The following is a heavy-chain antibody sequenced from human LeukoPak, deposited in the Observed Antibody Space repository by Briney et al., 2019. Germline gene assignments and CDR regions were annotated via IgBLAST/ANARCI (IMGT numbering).Heavy chain of an antibody. CDR1: GFTVSSNY. V-gene: IGHV3-53*01. Sequence: GGSLRLSCAASGFTVSSNYMSWVRQAPGKGLEWVSVIYSGGSTYYADSVKGRFTISRDNSKNTLYLQMNSLRAEDTAVYYCALRNYDSSGYWTYYFDYWGQGTLVTVSS. D-gene: IGHD3-22*01. CDR2: IYSGGST. J-gene: IGHJ4*02. CDR3: ALRNYDSSGYWTYYFDY.